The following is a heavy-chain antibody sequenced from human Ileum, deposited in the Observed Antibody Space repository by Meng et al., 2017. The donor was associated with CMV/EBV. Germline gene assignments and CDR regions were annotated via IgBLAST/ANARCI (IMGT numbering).Heavy chain of an antibody. D-gene: IGHD5-18*01. CDR3: ARERPRGTAMASIDY. CDR2: IYTSGST. CDR1: GGSSRSYY. J-gene: IGHJ4*02. Sequence: AQRQASAPGLGKHSGPLPLTCTVSGGSSRSYYWSWIRQPAGKGLEWIGRIYTSGSTNYNPSLKRRVTMSVDTSKNQFSLKLSSVAAADTAVYYCARERPRGTAMASIDYWGQGTLVTVSS. V-gene: IGHV4-4*07.